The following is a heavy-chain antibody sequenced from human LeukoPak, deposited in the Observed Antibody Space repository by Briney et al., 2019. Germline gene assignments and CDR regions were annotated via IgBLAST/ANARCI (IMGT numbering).Heavy chain of an antibody. CDR1: GGTFSSYA. Sequence: SVNVSCKASGGTFSSYAISWVRQAPGQGLEWMGRIIPILGIANYAQKFQGRVTITADKSTSTAYMELSSLRSEDTAVYYCARALVDIVATKYFDYWGQGTLVTVSS. CDR3: ARALVDIVATKYFDY. CDR2: IIPILGIA. V-gene: IGHV1-69*04. D-gene: IGHD5-12*01. J-gene: IGHJ4*02.